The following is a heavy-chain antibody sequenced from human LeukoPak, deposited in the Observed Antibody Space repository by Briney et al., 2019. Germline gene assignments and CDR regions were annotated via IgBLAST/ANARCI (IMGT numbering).Heavy chain of an antibody. CDR3: ARIRYYYDSSGYPDY. Sequence: PSETLSLTCTVSGGSISSSSYYWGWIRQPPGKGLEWIGSIYYSGSTYYNPSLKSRVTISVDTSKNQFSLKLSSVTAADTAVYYCARIRYYYDSSGYPDYWGQGTLVTVSS. D-gene: IGHD3-22*01. CDR2: IYYSGST. V-gene: IGHV4-39*01. CDR1: GGSISSSSYY. J-gene: IGHJ4*02.